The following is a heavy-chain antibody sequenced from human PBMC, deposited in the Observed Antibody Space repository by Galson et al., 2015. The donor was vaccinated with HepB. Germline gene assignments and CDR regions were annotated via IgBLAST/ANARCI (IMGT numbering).Heavy chain of an antibody. CDR2: INSDVSTT. D-gene: IGHD7-27*01. J-gene: IGHJ5*02. V-gene: IGHV3-74*01. CDR3: GNWGSS. Sequence: SLRLSCAASGFTFSSNWMQWVRQAPGKGLEWVSRINSDVSTTSYTDFVKGRFTISRDNAKNTLYLQMNSLRAEDTAVYYCGNWGSSWGQGTLVTVSS. CDR1: GFTFSSNW.